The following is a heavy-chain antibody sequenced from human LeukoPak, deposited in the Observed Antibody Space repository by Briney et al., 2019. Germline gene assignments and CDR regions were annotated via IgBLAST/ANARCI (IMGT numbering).Heavy chain of an antibody. V-gene: IGHV3-30*03. D-gene: IGHD6-13*01. Sequence: PGGSLRLSCAASGFTFSSYGMHWVRQAPGKGLEWVAVISYDGSNKYYADSVKGRFTISRDNSKNTLYLQMNSLRAEDTAVYYCARSKLAAAGNGAGYYYYGMDVWGQGTTVTVSS. CDR3: ARSKLAAAGNGAGYYYYGMDV. J-gene: IGHJ6*02. CDR1: GFTFSSYG. CDR2: ISYDGSNK.